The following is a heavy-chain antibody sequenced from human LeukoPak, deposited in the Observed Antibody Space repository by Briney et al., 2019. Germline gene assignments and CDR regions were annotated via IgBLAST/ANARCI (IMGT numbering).Heavy chain of an antibody. CDR2: MSSSSSII. D-gene: IGHD2-2*02. CDR3: ARDPLYCGSSTCYNYYYAMDV. Sequence: GGSLRLSCAVSGFTFSSYSMNWVRQAPGKGLEWVSYMSSSSSIIYYADSVRGRFTISRDNVKNSLYLQMNSLRDEDTAVYYCARDPLYCGSSTCYNYYYAMDVWGQGTTVTVSS. CDR1: GFTFSSYS. V-gene: IGHV3-48*02. J-gene: IGHJ6*02.